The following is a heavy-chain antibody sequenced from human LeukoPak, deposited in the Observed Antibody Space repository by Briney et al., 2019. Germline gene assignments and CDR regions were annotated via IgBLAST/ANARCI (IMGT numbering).Heavy chain of an antibody. Sequence: GGSLRLSCAASGFTFSSYWMSWVRQAPGKGLEWVANIKQDGGEKYYVDSVKGRFTISRDNAKNSLYLQMNSLRAEDTAVYYCARTNYDILTGPSSLFDYWGQGTLVTVSS. CDR2: IKQDGGEK. J-gene: IGHJ4*02. CDR1: GFTFSSYW. D-gene: IGHD3-9*01. CDR3: ARTNYDILTGPSSLFDY. V-gene: IGHV3-7*01.